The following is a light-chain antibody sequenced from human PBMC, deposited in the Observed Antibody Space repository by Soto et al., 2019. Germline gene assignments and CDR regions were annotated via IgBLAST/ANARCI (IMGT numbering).Light chain of an antibody. J-gene: IGLJ1*01. CDR2: DNN. CDR3: GAWDNSLSAFV. V-gene: IGLV1-51*01. CDR1: SSNIGNNF. Sequence: QSVLTQPPSVSAAPGQKVTISCSGSSSNIGNNFVSWYQQLPGTAPKLLIYDNNKRPSGIPDRFSGSKSGTSATLGITRLQTGDEADYYCGAWDNSLSAFVFGAGTKVTVL.